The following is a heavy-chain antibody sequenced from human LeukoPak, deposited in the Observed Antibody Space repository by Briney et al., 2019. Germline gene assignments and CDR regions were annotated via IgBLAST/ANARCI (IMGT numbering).Heavy chain of an antibody. D-gene: IGHD3-16*01. CDR3: ARMGEGWYFDL. Sequence: SETLSLTCTVSGGSISSYYWSWIRQPPGKGLEWIGYIYYSGSTNYNPSLKSRVTISVDTSKNQFSLKLSSVTAADTAVYYCARMGEGWYFDLWGRGTLVTVSS. CDR2: IYYSGST. J-gene: IGHJ2*01. CDR1: GGSISSYY. V-gene: IGHV4-59*01.